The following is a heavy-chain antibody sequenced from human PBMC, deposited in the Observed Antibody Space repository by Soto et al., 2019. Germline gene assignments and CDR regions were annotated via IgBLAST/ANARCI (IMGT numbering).Heavy chain of an antibody. V-gene: IGHV4-30-2*01. J-gene: IGHJ4*02. Sequence: PSETLSLTCAVSGGSISSGGYSWSWIRQPPGKGLEWIGYIYHSGSTYYNPSLKSRVTIPVDTSKNQFSLKLSSVTAADTAVYYCARLPRGSYFDYWGQGTLVTVSS. CDR3: ARLPRGSYFDY. D-gene: IGHD1-26*01. CDR1: GGSISSGGYS. CDR2: IYHSGST.